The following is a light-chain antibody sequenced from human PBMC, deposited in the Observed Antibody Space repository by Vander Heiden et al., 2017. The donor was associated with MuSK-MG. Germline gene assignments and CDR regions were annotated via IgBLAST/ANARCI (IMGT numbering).Light chain of an antibody. Sequence: QSALTQPPSASGSPGQSVTISCTGTSSDVGGYNYVSWYQQHPGKAPKLMIYDVSKRPSGVPDRFSGSKSGNTASLTVSGLQAEDEADYYCSSYSGSNIFGFGTGTKVTVL. CDR3: SSYSGSNIFG. J-gene: IGLJ1*01. V-gene: IGLV2-8*01. CDR1: SSDVGGYNY. CDR2: DVS.